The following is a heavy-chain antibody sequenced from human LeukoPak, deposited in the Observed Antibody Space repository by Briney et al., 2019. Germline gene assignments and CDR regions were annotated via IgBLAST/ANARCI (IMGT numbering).Heavy chain of an antibody. CDR1: GGSFSGYY. V-gene: IGHV4-34*01. D-gene: IGHD3-10*01. CDR3: ATRWPLWFRGGGHTTTRNNWFDP. J-gene: IGHJ5*02. CDR2: INHSGST. Sequence: SETLSLTCAVYGGSFSGYYWSWIRQPPGKGLEWIGEINHSGSTNYNPSLKSRVTISVDTSKNQFSLKLSSVTAADTAVYYCATRWPLWFRGGGHTTTRNNWFDPWGQGTLVTVSS.